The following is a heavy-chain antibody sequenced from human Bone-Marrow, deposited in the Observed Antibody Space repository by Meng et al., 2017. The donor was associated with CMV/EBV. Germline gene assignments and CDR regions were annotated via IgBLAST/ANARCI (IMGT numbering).Heavy chain of an antibody. D-gene: IGHD1-26*01. V-gene: IGHV5-51*01. Sequence: GGSLRLSCKGSGYSFTSYWIGWVRQMPGKGLEWMGIIYPGDSDTRYSPSFEGQVTMSADKSSGTADLQWSSLKASDTAIYFCARRNPLSGDAFDIWGQGTVVTVSS. CDR1: GYSFTSYW. CDR2: IYPGDSDT. J-gene: IGHJ3*02. CDR3: ARRNPLSGDAFDI.